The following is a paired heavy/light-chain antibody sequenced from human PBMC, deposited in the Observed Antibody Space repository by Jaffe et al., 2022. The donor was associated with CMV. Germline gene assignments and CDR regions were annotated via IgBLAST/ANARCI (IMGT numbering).Heavy chain of an antibody. Sequence: QVQLQQWGAGLLKPSETLSLTCAVYGGSFSGYFWTWIRQPPGKGLEWIGEINESGSTKYNPSNPSLKSRVSMSLDKSKSQFSLKLSSVTAADTAIYYCARKHYYGSGAYYGYYYMDVWDKGTTVTVSS. V-gene: IGHV4-34*01. D-gene: IGHD3-10*01. CDR3: ARKHYYGSGAYYGYYYMDV. CDR1: GGSFSGYF. CDR2: INESGST. J-gene: IGHJ6*03.
Light chain of an antibody. V-gene: IGLV1-40*01. CDR1: SSNIGAGHD. Sequence: QSALTQPPSVSGAPGQRVTISCTGSSSNIGAGHDVHWYQRLPGTAPKLLIYGNNNRPSGVPDRFSGSKSGTSASLAITGLQAEDEADYYCQSYDNSLSGVVFGGGTELTVL. CDR3: QSYDNSLSGVV. J-gene: IGLJ2*01. CDR2: GNN.